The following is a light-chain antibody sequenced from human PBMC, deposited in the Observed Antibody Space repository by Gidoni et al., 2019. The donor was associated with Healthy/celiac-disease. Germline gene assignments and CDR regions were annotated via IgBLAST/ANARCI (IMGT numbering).Light chain of an antibody. V-gene: IGKV1-8*01. CDR2: AAS. CDR3: QQYYSYPLT. J-gene: IGKJ4*01. CDR1: QGISSY. Sequence: IRLTQSPSSFSASTGDRVTITCRASQGISSYLAWYQQKPGKAPKLLIYAASTLQSGVPSRFSGSGSGTDFTLTISCLQSEDFATYYCQQYYSYPLTFGGGTKVEIK.